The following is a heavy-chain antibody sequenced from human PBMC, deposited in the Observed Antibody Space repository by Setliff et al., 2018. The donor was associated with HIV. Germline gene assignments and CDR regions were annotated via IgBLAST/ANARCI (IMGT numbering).Heavy chain of an antibody. CDR3: AREVGHRSGYYRGSFDY. CDR1: GGSFSAYH. D-gene: IGHD6-19*01. V-gene: IGHV4-34*01. CDR2: INHSGST. Sequence: SETLSLTCAVYGGSFSAYHWSWIRQTPGKGLEWLGEINHSGSTAYNLALESRVSMSIDTSKNQFSLKLTSVTAADTAVYYCAREVGHRSGYYRGSFDYRGQGTLVTVS. J-gene: IGHJ4*02.